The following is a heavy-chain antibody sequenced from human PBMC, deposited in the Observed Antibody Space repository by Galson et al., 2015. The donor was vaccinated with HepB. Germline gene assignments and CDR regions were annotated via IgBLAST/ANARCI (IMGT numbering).Heavy chain of an antibody. Sequence: SVKVSCKASGYIFTSLDINWVRQAVGQGLEWMGLMNPNTGKTDYAQKFQGRVTMTRDTSTRTAYMELNSLTSDDTAIYYRARGHYDGSWGQGSLVTVSS. V-gene: IGHV1-8*01. CDR3: ARGHYDGS. CDR1: GYIFTSLD. CDR2: MNPNTGKT. D-gene: IGHD4-17*01. J-gene: IGHJ5*02.